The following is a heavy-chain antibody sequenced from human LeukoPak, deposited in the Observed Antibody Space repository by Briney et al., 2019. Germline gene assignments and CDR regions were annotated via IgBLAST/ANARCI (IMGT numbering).Heavy chain of an antibody. CDR2: INPDGSGI. CDR3: ASTSWELPDY. D-gene: IGHD1-26*01. V-gene: IGHV3-48*03. Sequence: RGAPRLSPAAPGVTFTRSALCWVSPTPGERVAWVSRINPDGSGINYADSVKGRFTISRDNAKNSLYLQMNSLRAEDTAVYYCASTSWELPDYWGQGTLVTVSS. J-gene: IGHJ4*02. CDR1: GVTFTRSA.